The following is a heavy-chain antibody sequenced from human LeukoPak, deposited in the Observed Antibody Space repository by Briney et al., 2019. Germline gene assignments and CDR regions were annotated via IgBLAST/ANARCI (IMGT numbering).Heavy chain of an antibody. CDR3: ARNSGWYAVDA. Sequence: PSETLSLTCTVSGGSVNTAGSFWSWIRQPPGKGPEWIGYISYSGNTNYNPSLKSRVTMSLDTSKNQFSLKLSSVTAADTAVYYCARNSGWYAVDAWGQGTTVTVSS. CDR1: GGSVNTAGSF. D-gene: IGHD6-19*01. J-gene: IGHJ6*02. CDR2: ISYSGNT. V-gene: IGHV4-61*08.